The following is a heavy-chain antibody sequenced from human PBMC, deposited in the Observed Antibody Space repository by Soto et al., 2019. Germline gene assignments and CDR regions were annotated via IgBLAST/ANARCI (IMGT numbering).Heavy chain of an antibody. CDR2: ISGSGGST. J-gene: IGHJ6*03. CDR1: GFTFSSYA. CDR3: AKYPSITMVRGVIPRTYYMDV. V-gene: IGHV3-23*01. Sequence: HPGGSLRLSCAASGFTFSSYAMSWVRQAPGKGLEWVSAISGSGGSTYYADSVKGRFTISRDNSKNTLYLQTNSLRAEDTAVYYCAKYPSITMVRGVIPRTYYMDVWGKGTTVTVSS. D-gene: IGHD3-10*01.